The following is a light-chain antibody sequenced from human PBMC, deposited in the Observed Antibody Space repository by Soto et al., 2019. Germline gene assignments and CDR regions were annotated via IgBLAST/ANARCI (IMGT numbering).Light chain of an antibody. CDR2: AAV. CDR3: QQTYSSPQWT. J-gene: IGKJ1*01. Sequence: DIQMTQSPFSLSASVGDRVTITCRASQSISSYLNWYQQKPGKPPKLLIYAAVSLHSGIPSRFSAYGSGTDFTLTISSLQPEDFATYYCQQTYSSPQWTFGQGTKVDIK. CDR1: QSISSY. V-gene: IGKV1-39*01.